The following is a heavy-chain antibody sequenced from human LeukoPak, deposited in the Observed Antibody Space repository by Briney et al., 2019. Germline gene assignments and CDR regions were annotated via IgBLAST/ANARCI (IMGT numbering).Heavy chain of an antibody. V-gene: IGHV3-9*01. CDR1: GFTFDDYA. CDR3: AKDMTGPSGMATIPHFDY. J-gene: IGHJ4*02. CDR2: ISWNSGSI. D-gene: IGHD5-24*01. Sequence: GGSLRLSCAASGFTFDDYAMHWVRQAPGKGLEWVSGISWNSGSIGYADSVKGRFTISRDNAKNSLYLQMNSLRAEDTALYYCAKDMTGPSGMATIPHFDYWGQGTLVTVSS.